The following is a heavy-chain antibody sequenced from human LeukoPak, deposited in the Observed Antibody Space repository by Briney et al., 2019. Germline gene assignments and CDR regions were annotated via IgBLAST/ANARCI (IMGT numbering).Heavy chain of an antibody. V-gene: IGHV3-30*18. D-gene: IGHD6-13*01. CDR1: GFTFSSYG. J-gene: IGHJ4*02. Sequence: GGSLRLSCAASGFTFSSYGMHWVRQAPGKGLEWVAVISYDGSNNYYADSVKGRFTISRDNSKNTLYLQMNSLRAEDTAVYYCAKDQGAGSSSWYYFDYWGQGTLVTVSS. CDR2: ISYDGSNN. CDR3: AKDQGAGSSSWYYFDY.